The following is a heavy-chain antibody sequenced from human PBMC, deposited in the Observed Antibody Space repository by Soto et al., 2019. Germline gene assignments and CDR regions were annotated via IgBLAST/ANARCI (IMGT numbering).Heavy chain of an antibody. J-gene: IGHJ4*02. D-gene: IGHD5-12*01. CDR3: ATNEGRDGYSFDY. CDR2: INPSGGST. Sequence: ASVKVSCKASGYTFTSYYMHWVRQAPGQGLEWMGIINPSGGSTSYAQKFQGRVTMTRDTSTSTVYMELSSLRSEDTAVYYCATNEGRDGYSFDYWGQGTLVTVSA. CDR1: GYTFTSYY. V-gene: IGHV1-46*01.